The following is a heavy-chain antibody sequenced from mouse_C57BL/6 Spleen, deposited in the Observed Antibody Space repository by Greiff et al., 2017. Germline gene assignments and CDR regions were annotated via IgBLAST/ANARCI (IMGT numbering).Heavy chain of an antibody. CDR1: GFTFNTYA. V-gene: IGHV10-3*01. Sequence: EVQGVESGGGLVQPKGSLKLSCAASGFTFNTYAMHWVRQAPGKGLEWVARIRSKSSNYATYYADSVKDRFTISRDDSQSMLYLQMNNLNAEDTAMYYCVRDVYGNFAMDYWGQGTSVTVSS. CDR3: VRDVYGNFAMDY. CDR2: IRSKSSNYAT. D-gene: IGHD2-1*01. J-gene: IGHJ4*01.